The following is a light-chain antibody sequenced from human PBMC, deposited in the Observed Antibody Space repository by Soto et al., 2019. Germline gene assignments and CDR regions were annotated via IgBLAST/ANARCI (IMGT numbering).Light chain of an antibody. Sequence: IQLTQSPSSLSASVGDRVTITCRASQGISSYLAWYQQKPGKAPKLLIYAASTWQRGVPSRFSGSGSGTEFTLTISSLQPEDCATYYCQQLNSYLWTFGQGTKVEIK. CDR3: QQLNSYLWT. CDR1: QGISSY. J-gene: IGKJ1*01. CDR2: AAS. V-gene: IGKV1-9*01.